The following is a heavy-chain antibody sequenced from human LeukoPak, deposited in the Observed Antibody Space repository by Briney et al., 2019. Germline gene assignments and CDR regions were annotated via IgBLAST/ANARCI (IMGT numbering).Heavy chain of an antibody. CDR2: KSYDGINK. J-gene: IGHJ4*02. Sequence: GGSLRLSCAASGFTFSSYAMHWVRQAPGKGLEWVAIKSYDGINKYYADSVKGRFTISRDNSKNTLYLQMNSLRADDTAVYYCARDYLGYWGQGTLVTVSS. CDR3: ARDYLGY. V-gene: IGHV3-30-3*01. CDR1: GFTFSSYA.